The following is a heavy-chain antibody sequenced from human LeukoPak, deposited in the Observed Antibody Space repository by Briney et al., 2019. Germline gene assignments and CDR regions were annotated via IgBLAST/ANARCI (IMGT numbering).Heavy chain of an antibody. D-gene: IGHD6-13*01. CDR3: ARAGHIAAAGIKGGFRLDYYMDV. V-gene: IGHV3-13*01. J-gene: IGHJ6*03. CDR2: IGTAGDT. Sequence: AGGSLRLSCAASGFTFSSYDMHWVRQATGKGLEWVSAIGTAGDTYYPGSVKGRFTISRENAKNSLYLQMNSLRAGDTAVYYCARAGHIAAAGIKGGFRLDYYMDVWGKGTTVTISS. CDR1: GFTFSSYD.